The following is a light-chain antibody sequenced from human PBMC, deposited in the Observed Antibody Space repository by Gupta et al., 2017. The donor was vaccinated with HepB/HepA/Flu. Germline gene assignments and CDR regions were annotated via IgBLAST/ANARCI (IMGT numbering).Light chain of an antibody. J-gene: IGLJ1*01. CDR1: SSDVGNYNS. Sequence: QSALTQPASVSGSPGQSITISCAGTSSDVGNYNSVSWYQQHPGKAPKLISYHVNNRPSGVSNRFSASKSGNTASLTISGLQAEDEADYYCSSHSISISPSYVFGSGTKVTVL. V-gene: IGLV2-14*03. CDR3: SSHSISISPSYV. CDR2: HVN.